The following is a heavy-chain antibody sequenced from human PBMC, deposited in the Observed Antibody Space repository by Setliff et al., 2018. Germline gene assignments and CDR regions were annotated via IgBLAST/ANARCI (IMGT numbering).Heavy chain of an antibody. CDR2: IWYDGTNK. D-gene: IGHD2-15*01. CDR3: ARLVETSTWGNWFDP. J-gene: IGHJ5*02. V-gene: IGHV3-33*01. CDR1: GFTFSSYG. Sequence: LRLSCAASGFTFSSYGMHWVRQAPGKGLEWVAVIWYDGTNKYYADSVKGRFTISRDNSKNTLYLQMNSLRAEDTAVYYCARLVETSTWGNWFDPWGQGTLVTVSS.